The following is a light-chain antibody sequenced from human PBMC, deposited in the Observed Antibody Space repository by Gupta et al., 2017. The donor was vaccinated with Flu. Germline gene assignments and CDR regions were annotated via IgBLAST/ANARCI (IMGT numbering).Light chain of an antibody. V-gene: IGKV2-24*01. CDR1: QSLVHSDGNTY. J-gene: IGKJ2*02. CDR2: KIS. Sequence: DIVMTQTPLSSPVTLGQPASISCRSSQSLVHSDGNTYLSWLHQRPGQPPRLLIYKISNRFSGVPDRFSGSGAGTDFTLKSSRVEAEEVGLYYGQVAKEPVWTFGQGTKLEIK. CDR3: QVAKEPVWT.